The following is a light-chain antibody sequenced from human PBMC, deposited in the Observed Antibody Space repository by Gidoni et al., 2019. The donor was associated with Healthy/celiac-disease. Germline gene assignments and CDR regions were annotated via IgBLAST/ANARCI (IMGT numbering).Light chain of an antibody. CDR1: KLGDKY. V-gene: IGLV3-1*01. CDR3: QAWDSSIV. Sequence: SYERTQPPSVSVSPGQTASITCSGDKLGDKYACWYQQKPGQSPVLVIYQDSQRPSGIPERFSGSNSGNTATLTISGTQAMDEADYYCQAWDSSIVFGGGTKLTVL. J-gene: IGLJ2*01. CDR2: QDS.